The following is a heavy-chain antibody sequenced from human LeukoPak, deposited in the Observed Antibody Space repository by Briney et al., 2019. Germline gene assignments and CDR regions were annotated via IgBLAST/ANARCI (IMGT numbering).Heavy chain of an antibody. CDR2: IYHSGST. V-gene: IGHV4-38-2*02. J-gene: IGHJ4*02. CDR1: GYSISSGYY. Sequence: SETLSLTCTVSGYSISSGYYWGWIRQPPGKGLEWIGSIYHSGSTYYNPSLKSRVTISVDTSKNQFSLKMNSVTAADTAVFYCATEGVTFYYDTGGYYSGGYYFDYWGQGTLVTVSS. CDR3: ATEGVTFYYDTGGYYSGGYYFDY. D-gene: IGHD3-22*01.